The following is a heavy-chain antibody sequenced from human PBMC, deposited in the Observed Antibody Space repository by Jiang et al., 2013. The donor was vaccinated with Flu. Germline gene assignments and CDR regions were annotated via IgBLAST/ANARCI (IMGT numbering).Heavy chain of an antibody. V-gene: IGHV4-31*03. CDR3: ARGNRYGYGEVFDF. CDR2: IYHSGYT. CDR1: GDSITNGGYY. D-gene: IGHD3-10*01. J-gene: IGHJ4*02. Sequence: PGLVKPSQTLSLTCTVSGDSITNGGYYWTWIRQHPERGLEWIGYIYHSGYTLYNPSLKSRLTMSVDTSKNQFSLKVNSVTAADTAVYYCARGNRYGYGEVFDFWGQGTLITVSS.